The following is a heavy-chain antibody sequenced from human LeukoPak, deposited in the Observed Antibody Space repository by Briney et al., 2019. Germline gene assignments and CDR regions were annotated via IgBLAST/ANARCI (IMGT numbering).Heavy chain of an antibody. D-gene: IGHD3-16*02. J-gene: IGHJ4*02. CDR3: ARGQGDYVWGSYRPTPFDY. V-gene: IGHV3-48*01. CDR2: ISSSSSTI. Sequence: GGSLRLSCAASGFTFSSYSMNWVRQAPGKGLEWVSYISSSSSTIYYADSVKGRFTISRDNAKNSLYLQMNSLRAEDTAVYYCARGQGDYVWGSYRPTPFDYWGQGTLVTVSS. CDR1: GFTFSSYS.